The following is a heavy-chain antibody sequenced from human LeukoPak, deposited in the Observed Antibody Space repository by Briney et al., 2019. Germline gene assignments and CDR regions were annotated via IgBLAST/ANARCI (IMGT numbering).Heavy chain of an antibody. J-gene: IGHJ5*02. Sequence: SETLSLTCTVSGGSISSGDYYWSWIRQPPGKGLEWIGYIYYSGSTYYNPSLKSRVTISVDTSKNQFSLKLSSVTAADTAVYYCARALPLYGDYRFDPWGQGTLVTVSS. CDR2: IYYSGST. D-gene: IGHD4-17*01. V-gene: IGHV4-30-4*01. CDR1: GGSISSGDYY. CDR3: ARALPLYGDYRFDP.